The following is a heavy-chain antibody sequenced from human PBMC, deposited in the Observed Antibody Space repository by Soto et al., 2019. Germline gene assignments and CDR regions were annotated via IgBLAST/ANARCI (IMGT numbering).Heavy chain of an antibody. Sequence: ASVKVSCKASGYTFTGYYMHWVRQAPGQGLEWMGWINPNSGDTNSAQKFQGRVTMTRDTSIATAYMELSRLRSDDTAVYYCASGATIFGVVTFDYWGQGTLVTVSS. CDR2: INPNSGDT. CDR3: ASGATIFGVVTFDY. V-gene: IGHV1-2*02. CDR1: GYTFTGYY. D-gene: IGHD3-3*01. J-gene: IGHJ4*02.